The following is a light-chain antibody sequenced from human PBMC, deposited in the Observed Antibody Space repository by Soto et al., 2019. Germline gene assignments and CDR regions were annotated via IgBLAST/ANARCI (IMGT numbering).Light chain of an antibody. V-gene: IGKV1-5*01. CDR1: ESIDNW. J-gene: IGKJ4*01. Sequence: DIQVTQSPSTLSASVGDAVAVTCRASESIDNWLAWYQQKPGKAPKLLIFAASTLVRGVPSKFSGRGSGTEFTLTITSLQAEDFATYYCQQLRMYPSTFGGGTKVDIK. CDR2: AAS. CDR3: QQLRMYPST.